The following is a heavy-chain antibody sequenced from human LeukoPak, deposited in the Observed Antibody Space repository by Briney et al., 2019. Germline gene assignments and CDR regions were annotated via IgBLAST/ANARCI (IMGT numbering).Heavy chain of an antibody. V-gene: IGHV1-69*13. CDR3: ARDEVAGSPNFDY. Sequence: SVKVSCKASGYTFTGYYMHWVRQAPGQGLEWMGGIIPIFGTANYAQKFQGRVTITADESTSTAYMELSSLRSEDTAVYYCARDEVAGSPNFDYWGQGTLVTVSS. J-gene: IGHJ4*02. CDR1: GYTFTGYY. D-gene: IGHD6-19*01. CDR2: IIPIFGTA.